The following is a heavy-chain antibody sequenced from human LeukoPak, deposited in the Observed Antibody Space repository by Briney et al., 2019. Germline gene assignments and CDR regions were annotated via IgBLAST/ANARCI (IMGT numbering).Heavy chain of an antibody. CDR1: GVTFSNCA. D-gene: IGHD4-11*01. CDR3: VSTVTTSYGMDV. J-gene: IGHJ6*01. Sequence: VGSLRLSSAASGVTFSNCAMSSVREAPRKELEWVSTIGGSGGSTYYAHSVKGRLTISRDDSKNTLYLQMNSLRAEDTAIYYCVSTVTTSYGMDVWGQGTTVTVSS. CDR2: IGGSGGST. V-gene: IGHV3-23*01.